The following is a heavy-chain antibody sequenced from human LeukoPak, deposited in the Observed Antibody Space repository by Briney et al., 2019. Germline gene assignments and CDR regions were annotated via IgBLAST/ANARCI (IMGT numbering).Heavy chain of an antibody. Sequence: SQTPSLTCTVSGGSISSGGCYWSWIRQHPGKGLEWIGYIYYSGSTYYNPSLKSRVTISVDTSKNQFSLKLSSVTAADTAVYYCARGRSYAFDIWGQGTMVTVSS. CDR2: IYYSGST. CDR1: GGSISSGGCY. CDR3: ARGRSYAFDI. J-gene: IGHJ3*02. V-gene: IGHV4-31*03.